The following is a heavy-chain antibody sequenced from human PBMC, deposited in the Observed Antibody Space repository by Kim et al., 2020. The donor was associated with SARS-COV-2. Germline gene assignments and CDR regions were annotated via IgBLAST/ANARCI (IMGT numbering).Heavy chain of an antibody. Sequence: SRSDEDSVKGRFTTSRDNAKITLYLQRNSLRAEETAVYYCARLYSGTIDYWGQGNLVTVSS. V-gene: IGHV3-74*01. J-gene: IGHJ4*02. D-gene: IGHD5-12*01. CDR3: ARLYSGTIDY. CDR2: SR.